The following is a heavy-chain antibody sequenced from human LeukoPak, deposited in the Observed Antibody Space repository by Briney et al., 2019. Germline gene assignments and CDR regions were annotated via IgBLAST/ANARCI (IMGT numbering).Heavy chain of an antibody. CDR3: ARARPVDNMIVDSEGFDY. V-gene: IGHV1-18*03. CDR1: GYTFTSYG. D-gene: IGHD3-22*01. J-gene: IGHJ4*02. Sequence: ASVKVSCKASGYTFTSYGISWVRQAPGQGLEWMGWISAYNGNTNYAQKLQGRVTMTTDTSTSTAYMELRSLRSDDMAVYYCARARPVDNMIVDSEGFDYWGQGTLVTVSS. CDR2: ISAYNGNT.